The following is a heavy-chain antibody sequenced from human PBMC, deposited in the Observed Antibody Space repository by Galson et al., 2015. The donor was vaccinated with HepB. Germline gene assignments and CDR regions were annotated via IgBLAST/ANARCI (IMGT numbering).Heavy chain of an antibody. CDR3: AATYYPDSSGHPPLFDYYYYGMDV. CDR1: GGTFSSSV. J-gene: IGHJ6*02. V-gene: IGHV1-69*06. Sequence: SVKVSCKASGGTFSSSVISWVRQAPGQGLEWMGGIIPMFDTANYARRFQGRVTITADKSTSTVRMDLSSLRSDDTAVYYCAATYYPDSSGHPPLFDYYYYGMDVWGQGTTVTVSS. CDR2: IIPMFDTA. D-gene: IGHD3-22*01.